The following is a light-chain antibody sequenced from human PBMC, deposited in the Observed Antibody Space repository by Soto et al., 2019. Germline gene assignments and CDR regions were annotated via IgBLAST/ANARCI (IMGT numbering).Light chain of an antibody. CDR3: SSYTSSSTLEV. V-gene: IGLV2-14*01. CDR2: EVS. CDR1: SSDVGGYNY. J-gene: IGLJ1*01. Sequence: ALTQPASVSGSPGQSITISCTGTSSDVGGYNYVSWYQQHPGKAPKLMIYEVSNRPSGVSNRFSGSKSGNTASLTISGLQAEDEADYYCSSYTSSSTLEVFGTGTKVTVL.